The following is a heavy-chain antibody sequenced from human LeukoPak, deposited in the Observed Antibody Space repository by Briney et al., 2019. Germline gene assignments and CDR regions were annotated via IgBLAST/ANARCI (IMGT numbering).Heavy chain of an antibody. CDR1: GITLSNYG. J-gene: IGHJ4*02. CDR3: AKGKIVPRQDY. CDR2: ISGSGGST. V-gene: IGHV3-23*01. Sequence: GGSLRLSCVVSGITLSNYGMSWVRQAPGKGLEWVAGISGSGGSTYYADSVKGRFTISRDNSKNTLYLQMNSLRAEDTAVYYCAKGKIVPRQDYWGQGTLVTVSS. D-gene: IGHD2-2*01.